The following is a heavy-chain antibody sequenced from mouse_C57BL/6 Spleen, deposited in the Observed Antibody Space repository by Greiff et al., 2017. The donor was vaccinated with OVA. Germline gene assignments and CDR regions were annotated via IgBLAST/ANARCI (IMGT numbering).Heavy chain of an antibody. V-gene: IGHV5-9*01. CDR3: ARQDYDWAWFAY. D-gene: IGHD2-4*01. Sequence: EVKLVESGGGLVKPGGSLKLSCAASGFTFSSYTMSWVRQTPEKRLEWVATISGGGGNTYYPDSVKGRFTLSRDNAYNTLYLQMSSLRSEDTALYYCARQDYDWAWFAYWGQGTLVTVSA. CDR1: GFTFSSYT. CDR2: ISGGGGNT. J-gene: IGHJ3*01.